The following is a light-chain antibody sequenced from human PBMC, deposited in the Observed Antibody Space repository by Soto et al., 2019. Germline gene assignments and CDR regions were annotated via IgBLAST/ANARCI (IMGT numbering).Light chain of an antibody. CDR1: QSISSY. J-gene: IGKJ3*01. CDR3: QQSYSTPPFT. CDR2: DAS. V-gene: IGKV1-39*01. Sequence: DIQMTQSPSSLSASVGDRVTITCRASQSISSYLNWYQQKPGKAPKLLIYDASSLQSGVPSRFSGSGSGTDFTLTISSLQPEDFATYYCQQSYSTPPFTFGPGTKVAIK.